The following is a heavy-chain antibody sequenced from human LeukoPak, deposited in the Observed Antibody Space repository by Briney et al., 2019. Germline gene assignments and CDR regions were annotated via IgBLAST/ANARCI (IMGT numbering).Heavy chain of an antibody. CDR2: INSNSCDT. V-gene: IGHV1-2*02. CDR3: ARDGWYISYMDV. Sequence: GASVKVSCKASGCIFTGHYMHWVRQAPGQGLEWMGLINSNSCDTNYAQKFQGRVTITRYTSISTAYMELRRLRSDDTAVYYCARDGWYISYMDVWGKGTTVTVSS. CDR1: GCIFTGHY. D-gene: IGHD6-19*01. J-gene: IGHJ6*03.